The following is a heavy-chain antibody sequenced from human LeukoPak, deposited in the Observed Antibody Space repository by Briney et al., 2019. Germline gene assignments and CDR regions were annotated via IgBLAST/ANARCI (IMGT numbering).Heavy chain of an antibody. J-gene: IGHJ6*03. V-gene: IGHV4-34*01. Sequence: SETLSLTCAVYGGSFSGYYWSWIRQPPGKGLEWIGEINHSGSTNYNPSLKSRVTISVDTSKNQFSLKLGSVTAADTAVYYCARGRFDFWSGYPHYYYYYYMDVWGKGTTVTVSS. D-gene: IGHD3-3*01. CDR1: GGSFSGYY. CDR3: ARGRFDFWSGYPHYYYYYYMDV. CDR2: INHSGST.